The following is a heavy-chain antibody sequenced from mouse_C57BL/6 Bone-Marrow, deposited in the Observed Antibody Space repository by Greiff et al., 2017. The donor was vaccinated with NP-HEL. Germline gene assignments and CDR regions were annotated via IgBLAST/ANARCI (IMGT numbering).Heavy chain of an antibody. Sequence: DVHLVESGGGLVQPGGSLKLSCAASGFTFSDYGMAWVRQAPRKGPEWVAFISNLAYSIYYADTVTGRFTISRENAKNTLYLEMSSLRSEDTAMYYCARHGRFTWFAYWGQGTLVTVSA. CDR3: ARHGRFTWFAY. CDR1: GFTFSDYG. V-gene: IGHV5-15*01. J-gene: IGHJ3*01. CDR2: ISNLAYSI. D-gene: IGHD4-1*01.